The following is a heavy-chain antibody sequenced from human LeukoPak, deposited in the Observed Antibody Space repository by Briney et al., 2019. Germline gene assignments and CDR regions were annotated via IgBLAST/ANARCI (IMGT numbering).Heavy chain of an antibody. Sequence: GGSLRHSCAASGFTFSSYSMNWVRQAPGKGLEWVSSISSSSSYIYYADSVKGRFTISRDNAKNSLYLQMNSLRAEDTAVYYCARGMVRGVIKALADYWGQGTLVTVSS. J-gene: IGHJ4*02. D-gene: IGHD3-10*01. CDR2: ISSSSSYI. CDR3: ARGMVRGVIKALADY. V-gene: IGHV3-21*01. CDR1: GFTFSSYS.